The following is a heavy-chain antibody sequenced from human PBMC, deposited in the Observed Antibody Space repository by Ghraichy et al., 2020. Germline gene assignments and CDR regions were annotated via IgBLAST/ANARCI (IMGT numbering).Heavy chain of an antibody. CDR1: GYTLTELS. CDR3: ATDPITGSYYSGYFDY. D-gene: IGHD1-26*01. J-gene: IGHJ4*02. CDR2: FDPEDGET. V-gene: IGHV1-24*01. Sequence: VKVSCKVSGYTLTELSMHWVRQAPGKGLEWMGGFDPEDGETIYAQKFQGRVTMTEDTSTDTAYMELSSLRSEDTAVYYCATDPITGSYYSGYFDYWGQGTLVTVSS.